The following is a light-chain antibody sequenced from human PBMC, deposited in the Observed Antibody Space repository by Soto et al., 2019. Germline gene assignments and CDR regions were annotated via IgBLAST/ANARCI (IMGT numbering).Light chain of an antibody. J-gene: IGKJ1*01. Sequence: DIQMTQSPSSLSASVGDRVTITCRASQSISYYLNWYQQKPGRAPRLLIYSASTLPGGVPSRFRGSGSGTDFTLTISSLQPEDFATYYCQPYNSYSRTFGQGTKVDIK. CDR1: QSISYY. CDR3: QPYNSYSRT. V-gene: IGKV1-39*01. CDR2: SAS.